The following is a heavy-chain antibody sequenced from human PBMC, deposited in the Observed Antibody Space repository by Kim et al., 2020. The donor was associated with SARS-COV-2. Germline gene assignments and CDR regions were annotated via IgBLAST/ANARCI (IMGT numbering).Heavy chain of an antibody. CDR2: INSDGSST. V-gene: IGHV3-74*01. CDR3: ARGEVRGAPYYYYGMDV. CDR1: GFTFSSYW. Sequence: GGSLRLSCAASGFTFSSYWMHWVRQAPGKGLVWVSRINSDGSSTSYADSVKGLFTISRDNAKNTLYLQMNSLRAEDTAVYYCARGEVRGAPYYYYGMDVWGQGTTVTVSS. D-gene: IGHD3-10*01. J-gene: IGHJ6*02.